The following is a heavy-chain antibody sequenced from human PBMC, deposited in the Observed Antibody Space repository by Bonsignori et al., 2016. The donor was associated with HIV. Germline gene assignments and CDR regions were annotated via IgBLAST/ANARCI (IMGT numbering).Heavy chain of an antibody. CDR2: IYTSGST. V-gene: IGHV4-4*07. CDR3: ARGRIPWIQEAFDI. D-gene: IGHD5-18*01. J-gene: IGHJ3*02. Sequence: WIRQPPGKGLEWIGRIYTSGSTNYNPSLKSRVTMSVDTSKNQFSLKLSSVTAADTAVYYCARGRIPWIQEAFDIWGQGTMVTVSS.